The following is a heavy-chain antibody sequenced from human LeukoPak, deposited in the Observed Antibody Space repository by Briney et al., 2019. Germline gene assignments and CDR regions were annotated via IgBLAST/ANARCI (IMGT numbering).Heavy chain of an antibody. Sequence: PSETLSLTCTVSGGSISSSSYYWGWIRQPPGKGLEWIGSIYYSGSTYYNPSLKSRVTISVDTSKNQFSLKLGSVTAADTAVYYCAREAPSGSYYDSSGYSGYYYYMDVWRKGTTVTVSS. J-gene: IGHJ6*03. CDR2: IYYSGST. D-gene: IGHD3-22*01. V-gene: IGHV4-39*02. CDR3: AREAPSGSYYDSSGYSGYYYYMDV. CDR1: GGSISSSSYY.